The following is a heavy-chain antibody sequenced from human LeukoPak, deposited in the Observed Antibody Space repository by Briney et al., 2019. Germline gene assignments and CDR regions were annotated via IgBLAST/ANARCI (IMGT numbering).Heavy chain of an antibody. CDR1: GGSVSSGSYY. V-gene: IGHV4-61*01. Sequence: SETLSLTCTVSGGSVSSGSYYWSWIRQPPGRGLEWIGYIFYSGSTNYNPSLKSRVTISVDTSKNQFSLKLSSVTAADTAVYYCARDSCGGGDCYSDYWGQGTLVTVSS. D-gene: IGHD2-21*02. J-gene: IGHJ4*02. CDR3: ARDSCGGGDCYSDY. CDR2: IFYSGST.